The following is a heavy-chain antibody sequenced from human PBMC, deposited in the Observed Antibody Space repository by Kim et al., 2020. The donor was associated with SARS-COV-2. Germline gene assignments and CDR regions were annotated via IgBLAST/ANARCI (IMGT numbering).Heavy chain of an antibody. Sequence: ASVKVSCKASGYTFTSYAMHWVRQAPGQRLEWMGWINAGNGNTKYSQKFQGRVTITRDTSASTAYMELSSLRSEDTAVYYCARDWTVTEPYYYYGMDVWGQGTTVTVSS. V-gene: IGHV1-3*01. D-gene: IGHD4-17*01. J-gene: IGHJ6*02. CDR3: ARDWTVTEPYYYYGMDV. CDR1: GYTFTSYA. CDR2: INAGNGNT.